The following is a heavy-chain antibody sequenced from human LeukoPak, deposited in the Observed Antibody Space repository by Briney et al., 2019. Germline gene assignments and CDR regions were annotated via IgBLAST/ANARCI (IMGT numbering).Heavy chain of an antibody. CDR3: ATDHSMANTAWWFDP. Sequence: AAVKVSCKASGYTFTSYGISWVRQAPGQGLEWMGVINPSGTGTSYAQKFQGRITMSRDTSTSTVYMELSSLRAEDTAFYYCATDHSMANTAWWFDPWGQGTLVTVSS. J-gene: IGHJ5*02. V-gene: IGHV1-46*01. CDR1: GYTFTSYG. CDR2: INPSGTGT. D-gene: IGHD5-24*01.